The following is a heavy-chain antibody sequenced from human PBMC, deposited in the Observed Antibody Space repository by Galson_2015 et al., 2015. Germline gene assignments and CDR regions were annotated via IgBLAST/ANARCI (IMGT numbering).Heavy chain of an antibody. V-gene: IGHV4-4*02. CDR2: IYHSGST. CDR1: GGSISSSNW. Sequence: ETLSLTCAVSGGSISSSNWWSWVRQPPGKGLEWIGEIYHSGSTNYNPSLKSRVTISVDKSKNQFSLKLSSVTAADTAVYYCARLTGGYNWFDPWGQGTLVTVSS. J-gene: IGHJ5*02. CDR3: ARLTGGYNWFDP. D-gene: IGHD7-27*01.